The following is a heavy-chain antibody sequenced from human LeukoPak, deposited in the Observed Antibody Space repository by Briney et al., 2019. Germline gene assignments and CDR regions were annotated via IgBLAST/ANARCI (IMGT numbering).Heavy chain of an antibody. CDR1: GFTFSSYR. CDR2: IKQDGSEK. Sequence: GGSLRLSCAASGFTFSSYRMSWVRQAPGKGLEWVANIKQDGSEKYYVDSMKGRFTISRDNAKTSLYLQMNSLRAEDTALYYCARAGGDAFDIWGQGTMVTVSS. J-gene: IGHJ3*02. CDR3: ARAGGDAFDI. V-gene: IGHV3-7*03.